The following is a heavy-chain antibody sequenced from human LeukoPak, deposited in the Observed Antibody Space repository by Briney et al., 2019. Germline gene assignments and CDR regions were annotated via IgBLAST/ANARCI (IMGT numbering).Heavy chain of an antibody. CDR3: AKSLGYCSSTSCYGNDY. J-gene: IGHJ4*02. CDR2: ISGSGGST. Sequence: GGTLRLSCAASGFTFSSYGMSWVRQAPGKGLEWVSAISGSGGSTYYADSVKGRFTISRDNSKNTLYLQMNSLRAEDTAVYYCAKSLGYCSSTSCYGNDYWGQGTLVTVSS. V-gene: IGHV3-23*01. D-gene: IGHD2-2*01. CDR1: GFTFSSYG.